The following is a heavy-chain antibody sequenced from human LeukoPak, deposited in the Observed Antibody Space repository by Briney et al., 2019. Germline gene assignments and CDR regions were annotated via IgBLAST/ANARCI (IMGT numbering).Heavy chain of an antibody. CDR3: ARVSSSSSFDY. CDR2: IYYSGST. J-gene: IGHJ4*02. Sequence: SETLSLTCTVSGGSISSGGYYWSWIRQPPGKGLEWIGYIYYSGSTNYNPSLKSRVTISVDTSKNQFSLKLSSVTAADTAVYYCARVSSSSSFDYWGQGTLVTVSS. D-gene: IGHD6-6*01. CDR1: GGSISSGGYY. V-gene: IGHV4-61*08.